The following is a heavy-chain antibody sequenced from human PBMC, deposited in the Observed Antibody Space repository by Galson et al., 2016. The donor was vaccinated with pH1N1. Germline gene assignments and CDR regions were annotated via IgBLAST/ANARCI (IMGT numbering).Heavy chain of an antibody. J-gene: IGHJ4*02. V-gene: IGHV4-4*07. Sequence: LVKPTQTLTLTCAVSGVSITNSHWSWIRQSAGKRPEWIGQVFTYAGPHYNPSFKSRVTISIDESRNQLSLRMTSVTAADTAVYFCAKDPLDGYGHFDYWGRGALFTVSS. D-gene: IGHD5-24*01. CDR2: VFTYAGP. CDR3: AKDPLDGYGHFDY. CDR1: GVSITNSH.